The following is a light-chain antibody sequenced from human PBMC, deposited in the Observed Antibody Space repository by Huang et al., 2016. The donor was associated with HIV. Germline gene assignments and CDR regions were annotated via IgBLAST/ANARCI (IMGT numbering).Light chain of an antibody. CDR2: LGS. CDR3: MQSLETPFT. Sequence: DIVVTQSPLSLSVSPGEAASISCRSSQRLLHSYGYNFLQWYVHKPGQPQQLLSALGSDRAPGVPDRFSGSGSGTDFILGISDVEAEDVGVYYCMQSLETPFTFGPGTRVDV. V-gene: IGKV2-28*01. J-gene: IGKJ3*01. CDR1: QRLLHSYGYNF.